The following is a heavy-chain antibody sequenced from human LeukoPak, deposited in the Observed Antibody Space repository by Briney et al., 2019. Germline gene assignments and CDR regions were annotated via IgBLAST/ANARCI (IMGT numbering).Heavy chain of an antibody. CDR3: AISTDDYNYLDY. CDR1: GDSVSNNLAT. J-gene: IGHJ4*02. V-gene: IGHV6-1*01. CDR2: TYYRSKWYN. Sequence: SQTLSLTCAISGDSVSNNLATWNWIRQSPSRGLEWLGRTYYRSKWYNNYAVSVKSRITINPDTSKNQFSLQLNSVTPEDTAVYYYAISTDDYNYLDYWSQGTLVTVSS. D-gene: IGHD5-24*01.